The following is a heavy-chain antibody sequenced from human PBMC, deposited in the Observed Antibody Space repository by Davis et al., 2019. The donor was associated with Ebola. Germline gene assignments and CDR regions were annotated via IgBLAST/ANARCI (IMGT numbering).Heavy chain of an antibody. D-gene: IGHD6-6*01. CDR1: GFIFSNYW. Sequence: PGGSLRLSCAASGFIFSNYWMSWVRQAPGKGPEWVAIIKQDGSEKYYVNSVKGRFIISRDNAKNSLYLQMNSLRAEDTAVYYCARRSSQALDWGQGTLVTVSS. CDR2: IKQDGSEK. CDR3: ARRSSQALD. V-gene: IGHV3-7*01. J-gene: IGHJ4*02.